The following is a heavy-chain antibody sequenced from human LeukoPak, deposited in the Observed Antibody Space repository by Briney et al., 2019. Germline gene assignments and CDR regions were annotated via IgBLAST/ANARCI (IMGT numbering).Heavy chain of an antibody. CDR1: GFTFSSYA. CDR3: ARRAGSYSHSYDY. V-gene: IGHV3-23*03. CDR2: IYSGGST. J-gene: IGHJ4*02. D-gene: IGHD2-15*01. Sequence: PGGSLRPSCAASGFTFSSYAMSWIRQAPGRGLEWVSFIYSGGSTYYADSVRGRFIISKDNSKNTLYLQMNSLRAEDTAVYYCARRAGSYSHSYDYWGQGTLVTVSS.